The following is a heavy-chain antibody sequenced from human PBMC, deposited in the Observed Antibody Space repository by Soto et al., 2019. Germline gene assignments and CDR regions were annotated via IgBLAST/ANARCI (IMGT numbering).Heavy chain of an antibody. CDR3: ASPLASGGYCSSTSCYDAFDI. CDR1: GGTFSSYT. CDR2: IIPILGIA. D-gene: IGHD2-2*01. Sequence: ASVKVSCKASGGTFSSYTISWVRQAPGQGLEWMGRIIPILGIANYAQKFQGRVTITADKSTSTAYMELSSLRSEDTAVYYCASPLASGGYCSSTSCYDAFDIWGQGTMVTVSS. J-gene: IGHJ3*02. V-gene: IGHV1-69*02.